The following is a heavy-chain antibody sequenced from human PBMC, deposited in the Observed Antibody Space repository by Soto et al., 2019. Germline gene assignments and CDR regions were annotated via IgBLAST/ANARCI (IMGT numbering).Heavy chain of an antibody. D-gene: IGHD2-21*02. CDR1: GGSISSYY. Sequence: SETLSLTCTVSGGSISSYYWSWIRQPPGKGLEWIGYIYYSGSTNYNPSLKSRVTISVDTSKNQFSLKLSSVTAADTAVYYCARVPLYCGGDCYYSGAFDISGQATIVTVSS. CDR3: ARVPLYCGGDCYYSGAFDI. CDR2: IYYSGST. J-gene: IGHJ3*02. V-gene: IGHV4-59*08.